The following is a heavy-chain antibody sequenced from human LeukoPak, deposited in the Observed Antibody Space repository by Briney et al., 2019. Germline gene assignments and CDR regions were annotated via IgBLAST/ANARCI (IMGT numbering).Heavy chain of an antibody. CDR2: ISYDGSNK. J-gene: IGHJ4*02. CDR3: ATRLIADFDY. V-gene: IGHV3-30-3*01. Sequence: GGSLRLSCAASGFTFSSYAMHWVRQAPGKGLEWVVVISYDGSNKYYADSVKGRFTISRDNSKNTLYLQMNSLRAEDTAVYYCATRLIADFDYWGQGTLVTVSS. D-gene: IGHD6-13*01. CDR1: GFTFSSYA.